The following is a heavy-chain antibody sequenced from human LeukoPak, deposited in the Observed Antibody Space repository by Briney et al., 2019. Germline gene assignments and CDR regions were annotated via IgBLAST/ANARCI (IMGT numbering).Heavy chain of an antibody. J-gene: IGHJ5*02. CDR3: APYTGGENWFDP. CDR2: INHSGST. D-gene: IGHD3-16*01. V-gene: IGHV4-34*01. Sequence: PSETLSLTCAVYGGSFSGYYWCWIRQPPGKGLEWIGEINHSGSTNYNPSLKSRVTISVDTSKNQFSLKLSSVTAADTAVYYCAPYTGGENWFDPWGQGTLVTVSS. CDR1: GGSFSGYY.